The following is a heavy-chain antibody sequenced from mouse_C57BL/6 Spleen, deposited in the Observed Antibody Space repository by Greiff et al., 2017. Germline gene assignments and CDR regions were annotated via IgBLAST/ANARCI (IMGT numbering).Heavy chain of an antibody. J-gene: IGHJ1*03. D-gene: IGHD1-1*01. Sequence: VQLQQPGTELVKPGASVKLSCKASGYTFTSYWMHWVKQRPGQGLEWIGNINPSNGGTNYNEKFKSKATLTVDKSSSTAYMQLSSLTSEDSAVYYCARGGITTVVANFDVWGTGTTVTVSS. CDR1: GYTFTSYW. CDR2: INPSNGGT. V-gene: IGHV1-53*01. CDR3: ARGGITTVVANFDV.